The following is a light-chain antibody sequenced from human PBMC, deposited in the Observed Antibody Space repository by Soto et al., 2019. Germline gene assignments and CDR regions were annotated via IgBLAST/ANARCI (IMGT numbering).Light chain of an antibody. V-gene: IGLV2-14*01. Sequence: QSALAQPASVSGSPGQSITISCTGTSSDVGGYNYVSWYQQHPGKAPKLMIYEVSNRPSGVSNRFSGSKSGNTASLTISGLQAEDESDYYCSSHTSISTYVFGTGTKVTVL. CDR2: EVS. CDR3: SSHTSISTYV. J-gene: IGLJ1*01. CDR1: SSDVGGYNY.